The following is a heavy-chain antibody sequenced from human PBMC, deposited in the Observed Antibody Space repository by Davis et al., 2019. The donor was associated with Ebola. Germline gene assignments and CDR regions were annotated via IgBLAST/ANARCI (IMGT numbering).Heavy chain of an antibody. J-gene: IGHJ6*02. V-gene: IGHV4-34*01. D-gene: IGHD6-6*01. CDR3: ARASRPANYYYGMDV. CDR2: INHSGST. CDR1: GGSFSGYY. Sequence: MPSETLSLTCAVYGGSFSGYYWSWIRQPPGKGLEWIGEINHSGSTNYNPSLKSRVTISVDTSKNQFSLKLSSVTAADTAVYYCARASRPANYYYGMDVWGQGTTVTVSS.